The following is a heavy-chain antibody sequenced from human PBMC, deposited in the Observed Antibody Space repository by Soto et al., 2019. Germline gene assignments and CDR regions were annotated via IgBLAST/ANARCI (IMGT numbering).Heavy chain of an antibody. CDR1: GYTFSIYY. D-gene: IGHD3-10*01. Sequence: QVQLVQSGAEVKKPGASVKVSCKASGYTFSIYYMHWVRQAPGQGLEWMGMINPSGGSASCTQKFQGRVTMTRDTSTNTIYMELTSLRSEDTAVYYCVRSHYYGSGAYTLDDNWGQGTQVIVSS. J-gene: IGHJ4*02. CDR2: INPSGGSA. V-gene: IGHV1-46*03. CDR3: VRSHYYGSGAYTLDDN.